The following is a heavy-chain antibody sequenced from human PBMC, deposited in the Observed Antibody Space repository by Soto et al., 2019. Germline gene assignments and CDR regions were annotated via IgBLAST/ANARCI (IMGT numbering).Heavy chain of an antibody. J-gene: IGHJ6*02. CDR3: TTYTGYGMDV. D-gene: IGHD3-16*01. V-gene: IGHV3-53*01. CDR1: GFIVSSKY. CDR2: IYTGGST. Sequence: PGGSLRLSCAVSGFIVSSKYMTWVRQAPGKGLEWVSVIYTGGSTHYADSARGRFTISRDSSKNTLYLQMNSLRAEGAAVYYCTTYTGYGMDVWGQGTTVTV.